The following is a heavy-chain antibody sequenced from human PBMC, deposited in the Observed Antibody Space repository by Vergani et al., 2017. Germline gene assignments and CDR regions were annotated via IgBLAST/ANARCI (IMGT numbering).Heavy chain of an antibody. Sequence: QVQLQQWGAGLLKPSETLSLTCAVYGGSFSGYYWSWIRQPPGKGLEWIGEINHSGSTNYNPALKSRVTISVDTSKNQFSLKLSSVTAADTAVYYCARERGSDGAFDIWGQGTMVTVSS. D-gene: IGHD3-16*01. CDR2: INHSGST. J-gene: IGHJ3*02. CDR1: GGSFSGYY. CDR3: ARERGSDGAFDI. V-gene: IGHV4-34*01.